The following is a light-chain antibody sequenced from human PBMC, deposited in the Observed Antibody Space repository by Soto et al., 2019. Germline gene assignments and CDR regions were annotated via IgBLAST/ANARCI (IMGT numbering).Light chain of an antibody. CDR3: AAWDDSLSGVV. V-gene: IGLV1-47*01. CDR2: RNN. J-gene: IGLJ3*02. CDR1: SSNIGSNF. Sequence: QSVLTQPPSASGTPGQRVTISCSGSSSNIGSNFVYWYQQFPGTAPKLLIYRNNQRPSGVPVRFSGSKSGTSASLANSGLPSEDEADYYCAAWDDSLSGVVFGGGTKLTVL.